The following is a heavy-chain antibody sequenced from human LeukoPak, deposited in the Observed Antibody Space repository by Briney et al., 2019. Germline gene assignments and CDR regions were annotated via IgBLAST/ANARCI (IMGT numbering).Heavy chain of an antibody. Sequence: ASVKVSCKASGYTFTSYGISWVRQAPGQGLEWMGLISAYNGNTNYAQKLQGRVTMTTDTSTSTAYMELRSLRSDDTAVYYCARDRIAVAARYYGMDVWGQGTTVTVSS. CDR1: GYTFTSYG. J-gene: IGHJ6*02. CDR2: ISAYNGNT. D-gene: IGHD6-19*01. CDR3: ARDRIAVAARYYGMDV. V-gene: IGHV1-18*01.